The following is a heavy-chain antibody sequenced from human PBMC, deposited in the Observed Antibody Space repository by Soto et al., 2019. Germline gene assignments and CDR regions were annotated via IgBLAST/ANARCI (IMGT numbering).Heavy chain of an antibody. CDR3: ARDKWKGTNQYFDY. CDR2: IYYSGST. J-gene: IGHJ4*02. D-gene: IGHD1-20*01. V-gene: IGHV4-31*03. CDR1: GGSISSDSYY. Sequence: SETLSLTCTVSGGSISSDSYYWSWIRQHPGKGLEWIGYIYYSGSTYYNPSLKSRVTISVDTSKNQFSLKLSSVTAADTAVYYCARDKWKGTNQYFDYWGQGTLVTVSS.